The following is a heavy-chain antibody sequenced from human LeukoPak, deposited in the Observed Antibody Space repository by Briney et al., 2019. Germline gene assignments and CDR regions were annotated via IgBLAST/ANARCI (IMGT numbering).Heavy chain of an antibody. V-gene: IGHV3-66*01. J-gene: IGHJ4*02. CDR1: GFTVSSNY. CDR2: IYSGGST. CDR3: ARTGSYYGGNLFDY. Sequence: GGSLRLSCAASGFTVSSNYMSWVRQAPGKGLEWVSVIYSGGSTYYADSVKGRFTISRDNSKNTLYLQMNSLRAEDTAVYYCARTGSYYGGNLFDYWGQGTLVTVSS. D-gene: IGHD1-26*01.